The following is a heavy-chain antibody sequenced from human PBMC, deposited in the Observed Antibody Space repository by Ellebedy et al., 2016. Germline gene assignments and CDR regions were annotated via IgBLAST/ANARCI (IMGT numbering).Heavy chain of an antibody. Sequence: SVKVSXXASGGTFSSYAISWVRQAPGQGLEWMGGIIPIFGTANYAQKFQGRVTITADESTSTAYMELSSLRSEDTAVYYCARDWYYDILTGHSPYAFDIWGQGTMVTVSS. D-gene: IGHD3-9*01. J-gene: IGHJ3*02. V-gene: IGHV1-69*13. CDR1: GGTFSSYA. CDR2: IIPIFGTA. CDR3: ARDWYYDILTGHSPYAFDI.